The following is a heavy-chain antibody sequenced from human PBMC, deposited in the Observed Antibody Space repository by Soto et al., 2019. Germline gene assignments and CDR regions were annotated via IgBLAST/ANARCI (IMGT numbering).Heavy chain of an antibody. V-gene: IGHV1-18*01. J-gene: IGHJ3*02. CDR1: GYTFTSYG. D-gene: IGHD2-2*01. CDR3: ARVRCSSTSCLLGAFDI. CDR2: ISAYNGNT. Sequence: QVQLVQSGAEVKKPGASVKVSCKASGYTFTSYGISWVRQAPGQGLEWMGWISAYNGNTNYAQKLQGRVTMTTDTSTSTAYMELRSPRSDDTAVYYCARVRCSSTSCLLGAFDIWGQGTMVTVSS.